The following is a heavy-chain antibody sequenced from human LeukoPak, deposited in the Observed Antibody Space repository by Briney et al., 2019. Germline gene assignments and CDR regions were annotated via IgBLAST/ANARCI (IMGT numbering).Heavy chain of an antibody. CDR2: ISSSSSYI. CDR1: GFTLSSYS. CDR3: AGGHSSSWYYFDY. V-gene: IGHV3-21*01. Sequence: GGSLRLSCAASGFTLSSYSMNWVRQAPGRGLEWVSSISSSSSYIYYADSVKGRFTISRDNAKNSLYLQMNSLRAEDTAVYYCAGGHSSSWYYFDYWGQGTLVTVSS. J-gene: IGHJ4*02. D-gene: IGHD6-13*01.